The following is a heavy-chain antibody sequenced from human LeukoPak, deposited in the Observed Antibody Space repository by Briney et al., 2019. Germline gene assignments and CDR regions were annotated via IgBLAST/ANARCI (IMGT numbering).Heavy chain of an antibody. CDR1: GGTFSSYA. CDR3: ARHPIVPKRYYYDSSGYYYYYYYMDV. J-gene: IGHJ6*03. V-gene: IGHV1-69*01. CDR2: IIPISGTA. Sequence: ASVKVSCKASGGTFSSYAISWVRQAPGQGLEWMGGIIPISGTANYAQKFQGRVTITADESTSTAYMELSSLRSEDTAVYYCARHPIVPKRYYYDSSGYYYYYYYMDVWGKGTTVTVSS. D-gene: IGHD3-22*01.